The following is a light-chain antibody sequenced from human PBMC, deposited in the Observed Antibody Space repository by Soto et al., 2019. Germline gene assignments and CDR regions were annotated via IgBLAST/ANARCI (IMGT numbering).Light chain of an antibody. CDR2: GAS. CDR3: QHYGSSPPEFT. J-gene: IGKJ3*01. Sequence: EIVLTQSPGTLSLSPGERATLSCRASQSVSSNYLAWYQQRPGQGPRLLIFGASYRATGIPDRFSGSRSGTDFTLTISRLEPEDFAVYYCQHYGSSPPEFTFGPGTRVDSK. CDR1: QSVSSNY. V-gene: IGKV3-20*01.